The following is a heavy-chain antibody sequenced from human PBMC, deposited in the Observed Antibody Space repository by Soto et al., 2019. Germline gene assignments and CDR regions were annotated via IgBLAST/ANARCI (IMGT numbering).Heavy chain of an antibody. CDR3: AREGNGSPYLDY. V-gene: IGHV3-66*01. CDR1: GFTVSSNY. D-gene: IGHD4-4*01. J-gene: IGHJ4*02. CDR2: IYSGGST. Sequence: GGSLRLSCAASGFTVSSNYMSWVRQAPGKGLEWVSVIYSGGSTYYADSVKSRFTISRDNSKNTLYLQMNSLRAEDTAVYYCAREGNGSPYLDYWGQGTLVTVSS.